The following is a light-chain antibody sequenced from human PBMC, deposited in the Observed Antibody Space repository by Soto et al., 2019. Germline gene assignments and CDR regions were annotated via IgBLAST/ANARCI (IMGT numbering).Light chain of an antibody. V-gene: IGKV1-39*01. CDR2: GAS. Sequence: DIQMTQSPSSLYASVGDRVTISCRASQTITTYLNWYQQKPGKAPQLLIYGASILQSGVPSRFTGSGSGTDFTFTISRLQADDCATYHCQQTHSTPWTFGQATKVEIK. CDR3: QQTHSTPWT. CDR1: QTITTY. J-gene: IGKJ1*01.